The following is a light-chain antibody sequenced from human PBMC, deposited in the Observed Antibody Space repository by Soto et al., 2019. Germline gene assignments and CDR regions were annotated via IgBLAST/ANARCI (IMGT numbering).Light chain of an antibody. Sequence: QSVLTQPPSASGTPGQRVTISCSGSSSNIGSNYVYWYQQLPGTAPKLLIYSNNQRPSGVPDRFSGSKSGTSASLAIRGLRSEDEADYYCAAWDDSRSGYVFGTGTKLTVL. CDR2: SNN. V-gene: IGLV1-47*02. J-gene: IGLJ1*01. CDR1: SSNIGSNY. CDR3: AAWDDSRSGYV.